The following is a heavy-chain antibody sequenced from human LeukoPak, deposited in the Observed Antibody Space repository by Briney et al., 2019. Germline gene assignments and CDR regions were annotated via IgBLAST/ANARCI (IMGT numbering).Heavy chain of an antibody. J-gene: IGHJ4*02. CDR2: IYTSGST. D-gene: IGHD3-22*01. CDR3: ARGRTRGYYDSSGYYWYFDY. Sequence: SETLSLTCTVSGGSISSYYWSWIRQPAGKGLEWIGRIYTSGSTNYNPSLKSRVTMSVDSSKNQFSLKLSSVTAADTAVYYCARGRTRGYYDSSGYYWYFDYCGQGTLVTVSS. CDR1: GGSISSYY. V-gene: IGHV4-4*07.